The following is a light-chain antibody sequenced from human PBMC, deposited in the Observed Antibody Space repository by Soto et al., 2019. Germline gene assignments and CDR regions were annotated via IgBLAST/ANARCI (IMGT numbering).Light chain of an antibody. CDR3: HQCYTLTLT. J-gene: IGKJ4*01. V-gene: IGKV4-1*01. CDR2: WAS. Sequence: DIVMTQSPESLAVSLGERATINCKSSQSVLYSSNNKKYLAWYQQKQGQPPKLLIYWASTRESGVPDRFSVSGSATDFTITISSLKVEDGAVYYCHQCYTLTLTFCGGTKVDI. CDR1: QSVLYSSNNKKY.